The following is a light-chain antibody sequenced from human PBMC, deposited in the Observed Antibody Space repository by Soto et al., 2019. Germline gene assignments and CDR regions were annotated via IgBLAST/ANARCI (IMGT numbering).Light chain of an antibody. CDR1: QSVSNN. CDR2: GAS. CDR3: QQYNDWPRT. J-gene: IGKJ1*01. V-gene: IGKV3-15*01. Sequence: EIVLTQSPGTLSLSPGERATLSCRASQSVSNNYLAWYQQKPGQAPRLLIYGASTRATGVPARFSGSGSETEFTLTINRLQSEDFAVYYCQQYNDWPRTFGQGTKVDIK.